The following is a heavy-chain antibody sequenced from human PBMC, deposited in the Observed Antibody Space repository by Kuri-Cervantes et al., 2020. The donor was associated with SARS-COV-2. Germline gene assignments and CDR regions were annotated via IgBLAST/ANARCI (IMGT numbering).Heavy chain of an antibody. CDR1: GSTFDDYA. D-gene: IGHD6-19*01. V-gene: IGHV3-9*01. CDR3: ARSIAVAGRRYYYGMDV. J-gene: IGHJ6*02. Sequence: GGSLRLSCAASGSTFDDYAIHWVRQAPGKGLEWVSGISWNSGSIGYADSVKGRFTISRDNAKNSLYLQMNSLRAGDTAVYYCARSIAVAGRRYYYGMDVWGQGTTVTVSS. CDR2: ISWNSGSI.